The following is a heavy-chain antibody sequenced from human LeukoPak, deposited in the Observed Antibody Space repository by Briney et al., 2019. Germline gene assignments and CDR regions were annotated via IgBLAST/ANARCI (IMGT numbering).Heavy chain of an antibody. Sequence: ASVKVSCKASGYTFTGYYMHWVRQAPGQGLEWMGWISAYNGNTNYAQKLQGRVTMTTDTSTSTAYMELRSLRSDDTAVYYCARSGDYDFWSGYWRGNAFDIWGQGTMVTVSS. CDR1: GYTFTGYY. CDR2: ISAYNGNT. V-gene: IGHV1-18*04. J-gene: IGHJ3*02. D-gene: IGHD3-3*01. CDR3: ARSGDYDFWSGYWRGNAFDI.